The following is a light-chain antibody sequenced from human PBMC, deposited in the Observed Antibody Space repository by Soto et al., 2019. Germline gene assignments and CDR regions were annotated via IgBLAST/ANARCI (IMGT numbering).Light chain of an antibody. CDR1: NSDIGGYNY. V-gene: IGLV2-11*01. Sequence: QSALTQPRSVSGSPGQSVTISCTGTNSDIGGYNYVSWYQQHPGKAPKVMIYDVSRRPSGVPDRFSGSKSGNTASLTISGLQAEDEADYYCCSYGGTCNFWVFGGGTKVTVL. CDR3: CSYGGTCNFWV. J-gene: IGLJ3*02. CDR2: DVS.